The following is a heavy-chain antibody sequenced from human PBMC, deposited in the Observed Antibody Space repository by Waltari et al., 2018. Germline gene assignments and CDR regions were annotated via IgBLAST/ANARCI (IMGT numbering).Heavy chain of an antibody. CDR2: INAGNSNT. CDR1: GYTFTSYA. D-gene: IGHD3-3*01. J-gene: IGHJ4*02. V-gene: IGHV1-3*01. Sequence: QVQLVQSGAEVKKPGASVKVSCKASGYTFTSYAMHWVRQAPGQRLEWMGWINAGNSNTKYSQKFQGRVTITRDTSASTAYMELSSLRSEDTAVYYCARGGTRITIFGVVPYYFDYWGQGTLVTVSS. CDR3: ARGGTRITIFGVVPYYFDY.